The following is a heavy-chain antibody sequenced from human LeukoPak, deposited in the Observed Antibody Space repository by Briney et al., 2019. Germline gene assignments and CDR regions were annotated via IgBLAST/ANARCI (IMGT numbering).Heavy chain of an antibody. V-gene: IGHV3-9*01. CDR3: AKDSGSYYNNWFDP. Sequence: PGGSLRLSFAASGFTFDDYAMHWVRQAPGKGLEWVSGISWNSGSIGYADSVKGRFTISRDNAKNSLYLQMNSLRAEDTALYYCAKDSGSYYNNWFDPWGQGTLVTVSS. D-gene: IGHD3-10*01. CDR1: GFTFDDYA. J-gene: IGHJ5*02. CDR2: ISWNSGSI.